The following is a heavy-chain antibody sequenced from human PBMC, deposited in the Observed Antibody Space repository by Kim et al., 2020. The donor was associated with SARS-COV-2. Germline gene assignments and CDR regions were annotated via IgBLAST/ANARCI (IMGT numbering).Heavy chain of an antibody. V-gene: IGHV4-30-2*04. CDR2: T. Sequence: THNRPSLQVRVTLSLDTSKNQFSPKLTSVTAADTAVYYCARARVPFDYWGQGTLVTVSS. J-gene: IGHJ4*02. D-gene: IGHD6-6*01. CDR3: ARARVPFDY.